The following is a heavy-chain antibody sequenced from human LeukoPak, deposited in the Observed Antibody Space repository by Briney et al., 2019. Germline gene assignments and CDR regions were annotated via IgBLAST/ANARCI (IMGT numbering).Heavy chain of an antibody. CDR1: GLTFSKYV. D-gene: IGHD3-16*02. CDR2: ISSRGDDT. Sequence: GGSLRLSCAASGLTFSKYVMSWVRQAPGKGLDWVSSISSRGDDTYYADSVTGRFTISRDNSKNTLYLQMNSLRAEDTAVYYCARVRELGAYDYVWGSYRYYDYWGQGTLVTVSS. V-gene: IGHV3-23*01. CDR3: ARVRELGAYDYVWGSYRYYDY. J-gene: IGHJ4*02.